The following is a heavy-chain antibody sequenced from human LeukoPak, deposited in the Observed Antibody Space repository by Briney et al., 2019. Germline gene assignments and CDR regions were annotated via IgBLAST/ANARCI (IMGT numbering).Heavy chain of an antibody. CDR1: GYSISSGYY. Sequence: SETLSLTCTVSGYSISSGYYWGWIRQPPGKGLEWIGSIYHSGSTYYNPSLKSRVTISVDTSKNQFSLKLSSVTAADTAVYYCARDLVRYYGSGSPYYFDYWGQGTLVTVSS. J-gene: IGHJ4*02. V-gene: IGHV4-38-2*02. D-gene: IGHD3-10*01. CDR2: IYHSGST. CDR3: ARDLVRYYGSGSPYYFDY.